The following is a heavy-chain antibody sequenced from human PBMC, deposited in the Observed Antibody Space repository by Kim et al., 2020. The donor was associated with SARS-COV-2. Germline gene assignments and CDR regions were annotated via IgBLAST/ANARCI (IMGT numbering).Heavy chain of an antibody. D-gene: IGHD3-9*01. Sequence: ASVKVSCKASGYTFTSYGISWVRQAPGQGLEWMGWISTYNGNTNYAQKLQGRVTMTTVTSTSTAYMELRSLRSDDTAVYYCARDPIPVYDILTGPNAYYYYYGVDVWGRGTTVTVSS. V-gene: IGHV1-18*01. CDR3: ARDPIPVYDILTGPNAYYYYYGVDV. CDR1: GYTFTSYG. J-gene: IGHJ6*02. CDR2: ISTYNGNT.